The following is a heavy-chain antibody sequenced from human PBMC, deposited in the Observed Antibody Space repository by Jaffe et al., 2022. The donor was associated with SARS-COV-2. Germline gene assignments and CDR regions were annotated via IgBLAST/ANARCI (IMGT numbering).Heavy chain of an antibody. J-gene: IGHJ4*02. CDR2: ISWNSGSI. V-gene: IGHV3-9*01. CDR3: ASSRSLRYFDWLLPDY. CDR1: GFTFDDYA. Sequence: EVQLVESGGGLVQPGRSLRLSCAASGFTFDDYAMHWVRQAPGKGLEWVSGISWNSGSIGYADSVKGRFTISRDNAKNSLYLQMNSLRAEDTALYYCASSRSLRYFDWLLPDYWGQGTLVTVSS. D-gene: IGHD3-9*01.